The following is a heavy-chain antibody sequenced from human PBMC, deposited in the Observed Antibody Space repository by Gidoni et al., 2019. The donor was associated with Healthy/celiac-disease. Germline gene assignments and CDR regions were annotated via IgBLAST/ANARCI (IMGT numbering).Heavy chain of an antibody. CDR1: GGTFSSYA. CDR3: ATSLRWPPGSPRGGYYFDY. J-gene: IGHJ4*02. Sequence: KPGSSVKVSCKASGGTFSSYAISWVRQAPGQGLEWMGGIIPIFGTANYAQKFQGRVTITADESTSTAYMELSSLRSEDTAVYYCATSLRWPPGSPRGGYYFDYWGQGTLVTVSS. D-gene: IGHD4-17*01. CDR2: IIPIFGTA. V-gene: IGHV1-69*01.